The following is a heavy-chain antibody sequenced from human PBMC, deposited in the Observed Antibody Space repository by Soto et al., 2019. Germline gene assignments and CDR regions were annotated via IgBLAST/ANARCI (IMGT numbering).Heavy chain of an antibody. J-gene: IGHJ6*01. CDR2: IYYTGST. CDR3: ARDGYTLTPNYYYGMDV. Sequence: QVQLQESGPGLVKPSETLSLTCTVSGGSISSYYWSWIRQPPGKGLEWIGYIYYTGSTNYNPSLKRRVTRSVDTSKNHCSLKLSSVTAADTAVYYCARDGYTLTPNYYYGMDVW. V-gene: IGHV4-59*01. D-gene: IGHD4-4*01. CDR1: GGSISSYY.